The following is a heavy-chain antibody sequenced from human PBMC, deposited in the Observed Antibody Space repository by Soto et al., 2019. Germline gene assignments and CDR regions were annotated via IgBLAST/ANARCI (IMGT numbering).Heavy chain of an antibody. V-gene: IGHV4-39*01. CDR1: GGSISSSSYY. D-gene: IGHD2-15*01. CDR3: ARHEYCSGGSCYPGDYYYGMDV. Sequence: QLQLQESGPGLVKPSETLSLTCTVSGGSISSSSYYWGWIRQPPGKGLEWIGSIYYSGSTYYNPXLQXXXTISVETSKNXXSXKXXSVTAADTAVYYCARHEYCSGGSCYPGDYYYGMDVWGQGTTVTVSS. CDR2: IYYSGST. J-gene: IGHJ6*02.